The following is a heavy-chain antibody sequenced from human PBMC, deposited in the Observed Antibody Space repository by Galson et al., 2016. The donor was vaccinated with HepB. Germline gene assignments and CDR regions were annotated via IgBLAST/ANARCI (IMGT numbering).Heavy chain of an antibody. J-gene: IGHJ2*01. Sequence: SETLSLTCTVSGGSISSAYWGWVRQPPGKGLEWIGCVYDGGNSIYSPSLTSRVTISVDTSKRQFTLKLSSVTAADTAVYFCARLPVLAARHFYSGGGFQKKIDSHWYFDLWGRGTLLTVSS. V-gene: IGHV4-39*01. D-gene: IGHD2-21*01. CDR3: ARLPVLAARHFYSGGGFQKKIDSHWYFDL. CDR1: GGSISSAY. CDR2: VYDGGNS.